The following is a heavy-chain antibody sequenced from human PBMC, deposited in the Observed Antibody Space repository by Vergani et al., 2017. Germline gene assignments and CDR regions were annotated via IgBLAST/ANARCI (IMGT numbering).Heavy chain of an antibody. CDR2: IYPADSDT. D-gene: IGHD1-1*01. Sequence: EVELVQSGPEMRKPGESMKISCKGSEYSFGNYWIGWVRQMPGKGLEWMGIIYPADSDTRYSPSFQGQVTISADKSISTAFLQWDSLKASDTALYYCARHTTYTDSWGQGTLVIVS. CDR3: ARHTTYTDS. CDR1: EYSFGNYW. J-gene: IGHJ4*02. V-gene: IGHV5-51*01.